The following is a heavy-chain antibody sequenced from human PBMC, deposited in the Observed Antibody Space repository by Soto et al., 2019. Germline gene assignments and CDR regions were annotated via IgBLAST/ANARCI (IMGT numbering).Heavy chain of an antibody. CDR3: AQCLLGVNYYYGMDV. CDR2: IIPIFATA. J-gene: IGHJ6*02. D-gene: IGHD3-16*01. Sequence: QVQLVQSGAEVKKPGSSVKVSCKASGGTFSSYAINWVRQAPGQGLEWMGGIIPIFATADYAQKFQGRVTIPADESTSTAYMGLSSLRSEATAVYYCAQCLLGVNYYYGMDVWGQGTTVTVSS. CDR1: GGTFSSYA. V-gene: IGHV1-69*12.